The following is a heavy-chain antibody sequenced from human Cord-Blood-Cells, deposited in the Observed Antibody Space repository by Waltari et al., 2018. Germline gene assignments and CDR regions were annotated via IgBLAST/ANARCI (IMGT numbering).Heavy chain of an antibody. CDR1: GFTVSSNY. V-gene: IGHV3-53*01. D-gene: IGHD6-13*01. J-gene: IGHJ3*02. Sequence: EVQLVESGGGLIQPGGSLRLSCAASGFTVSSNYMSWVRQAPGKGLDWVSVSYRGGSTYYADSVKGRFTISRDNSKNTLYLQMNSLRAEDTAVYYCARAIAAAGDAFDIWGQGTMVTVSS. CDR2: SYRGGST. CDR3: ARAIAAAGDAFDI.